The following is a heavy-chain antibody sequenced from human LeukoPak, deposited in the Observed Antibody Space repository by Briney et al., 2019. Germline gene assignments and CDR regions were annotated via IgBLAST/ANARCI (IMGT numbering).Heavy chain of an antibody. CDR3: ARGSTYYYDRPLDY. J-gene: IGHJ4*02. D-gene: IGHD3-22*01. V-gene: IGHV3-7*01. Sequence: GGSLRLSCAASGFTFSSYWMSWVRQAPGKGLEWVANIKQDGSGKYDVDSVKGRFTISRDNAKNSLYLQMNSLRAEDTAVYFCARGSTYYYDRPLDYWGQGTLVTVSS. CDR2: IKQDGSGK. CDR1: GFTFSSYW.